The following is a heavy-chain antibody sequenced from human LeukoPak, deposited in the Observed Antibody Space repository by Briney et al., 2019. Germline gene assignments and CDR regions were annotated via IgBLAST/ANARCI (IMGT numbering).Heavy chain of an antibody. CDR2: IIPIFGTA. V-gene: IGHV1-69*13. CDR3: ASRGPYYYYGMDV. J-gene: IGHJ6*02. Sequence: SVKVSCKASGGTFSSYAVSWVRQAPGQGLEWMGGIIPIFGTADYAQKFQGRVTITADESTSTAYMELSSLRSEDTAVYYCASRGPYYYYGMDVWGQGTTVTVSS. CDR1: GGTFSSYA.